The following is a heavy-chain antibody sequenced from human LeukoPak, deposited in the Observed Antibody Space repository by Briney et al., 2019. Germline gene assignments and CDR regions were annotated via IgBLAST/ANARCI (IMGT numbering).Heavy chain of an antibody. CDR2: IYSGGST. CDR1: GGSISSSSYY. Sequence: PSETLSLTCTVSGGSISSSSYYWGWIRQAPGKGLEWVSVIYSGGSTYYADSVKGRFTISRDNSKNTLYLQMNSLRAEDTAVYYCARDPRYSYGPFDAFDIWGQGTMVTVSS. J-gene: IGHJ3*02. D-gene: IGHD5-18*01. CDR3: ARDPRYSYGPFDAFDI. V-gene: IGHV3-53*01.